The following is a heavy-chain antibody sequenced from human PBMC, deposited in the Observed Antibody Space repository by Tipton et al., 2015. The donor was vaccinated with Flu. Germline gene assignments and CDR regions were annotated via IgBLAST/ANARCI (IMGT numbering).Heavy chain of an antibody. Sequence: TLSLTCTVSDFSITSDYYWGWIRQPPGKGLEWIGSFSHSGNTFYNPSLKSRLTISVDTSKKQFSLKLSSVTAADTAVYYCARDSGAYPLGFDPWGRGTLVTVSS. CDR1: DFSITSDYY. J-gene: IGHJ5*01. V-gene: IGHV4-38-2*02. CDR3: ARDSGAYPLGFDP. D-gene: IGHD2-15*01. CDR2: FSHSGNT.